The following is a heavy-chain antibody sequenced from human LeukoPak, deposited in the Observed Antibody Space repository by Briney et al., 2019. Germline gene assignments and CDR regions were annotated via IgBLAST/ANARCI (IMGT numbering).Heavy chain of an antibody. J-gene: IGHJ4*02. CDR3: AKYSHDSSGTYDY. V-gene: IGHV3-23*01. Sequence: GGSLRLSCAASGFTFSSYGMSWVRQAPGKGLEWVSGISGSGSDCHTYYADCVKARFTVSSDNSKNPLYLQMNSLRAAVTAVYYCAKYSHDSSGTYDYGGEGTLDTVS. D-gene: IGHD3-22*01. CDR1: GFTFSSYG. CDR2: ISGSGSDCHT.